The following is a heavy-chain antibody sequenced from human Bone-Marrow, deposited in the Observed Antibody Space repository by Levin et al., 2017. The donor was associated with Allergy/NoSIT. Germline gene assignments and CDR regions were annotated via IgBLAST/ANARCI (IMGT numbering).Heavy chain of an antibody. CDR2: ITPGSGRA. Sequence: ASVKVSCKASGYTFTNYFIHWVRQAPGHGLEWMGIITPGSGRATYAQKFQGRVTMTSGKSTGTVYMDLSSLSSEDTAMYYCAKEVVDKGGLDMWGQGTMVTVSP. CDR1: GYTFTNYF. J-gene: IGHJ3*02. CDR3: AKEVVDKGGLDM. V-gene: IGHV1-46*01. D-gene: IGHD5-12*01.